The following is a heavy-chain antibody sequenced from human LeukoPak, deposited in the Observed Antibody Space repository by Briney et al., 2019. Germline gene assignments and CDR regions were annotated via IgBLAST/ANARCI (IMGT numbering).Heavy chain of an antibody. CDR1: GFTFRSYW. D-gene: IGHD1-26*01. Sequence: GGSLRLSCAASGFTFRSYWMSWVRQAPGKGLEWVANINQDGSEKIYVDSVKGRFTISRDDAESSLYLQMNSLRVEDTAVYYCTRVRSGSYSHWFESWGQGTLVTVSS. CDR2: INQDGSEK. CDR3: TRVRSGSYSHWFES. V-gene: IGHV3-7*01. J-gene: IGHJ5*01.